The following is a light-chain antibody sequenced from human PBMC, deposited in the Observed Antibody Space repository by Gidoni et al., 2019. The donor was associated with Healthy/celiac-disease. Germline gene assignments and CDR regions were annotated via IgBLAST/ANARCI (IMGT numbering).Light chain of an antibody. CDR2: AAS. V-gene: IGKV1-8*01. CDR1: QGISSY. J-gene: IGKJ2*01. Sequence: ATRMTQSPSSLSASTGDRVTINCRASQGISSYLAWYQQKPGKAPKLLIYAASTLQSGVPSRFSGSGSGTDFTLTISCLQSEDFATYYCQQYYSYPPTFGQGTKLEIK. CDR3: QQYYSYPPT.